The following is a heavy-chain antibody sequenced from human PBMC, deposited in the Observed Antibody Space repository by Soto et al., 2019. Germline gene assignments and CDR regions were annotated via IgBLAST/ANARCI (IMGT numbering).Heavy chain of an antibody. CDR3: ARSYYYYGSGSYYNVPWFDP. Sequence: SSETLSLTXAVYGGSFSGYYWSWIRQPPGKGLEWIGEINHSGSTNYNPSLKSRVTISVDTSKNQFSLKLSSVTAADTAVYYCARSYYYYGSGSYYNVPWFDPWGQGTLVTVSS. CDR2: INHSGST. CDR1: GGSFSGYY. J-gene: IGHJ5*02. D-gene: IGHD3-10*01. V-gene: IGHV4-34*01.